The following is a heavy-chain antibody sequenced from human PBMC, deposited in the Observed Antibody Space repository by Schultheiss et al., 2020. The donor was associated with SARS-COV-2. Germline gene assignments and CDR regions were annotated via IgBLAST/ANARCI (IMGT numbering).Heavy chain of an antibody. CDR1: GGSFSGYY. CDR3: ARGATAWSGYYTKFVDY. V-gene: IGHV4-34*01. Sequence: SETLSLTCAVYGGSFSGYYWSWIRQPPGKGLEWIGEINHSGSTNYNPSLKSRVTMSVDTSKNQFSLKLSSVTAADTAVYYCARGATAWSGYYTKFVDYWGQGTLVTVSS. D-gene: IGHD3-3*01. J-gene: IGHJ4*02. CDR2: INHSGST.